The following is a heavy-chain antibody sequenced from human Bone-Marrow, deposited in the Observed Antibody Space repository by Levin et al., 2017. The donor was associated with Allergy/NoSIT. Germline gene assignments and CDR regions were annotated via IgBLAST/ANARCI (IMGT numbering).Heavy chain of an antibody. CDR2: ISSSGSTI. J-gene: IGHJ6*02. D-gene: IGHD4-17*01. CDR3: ASDGVTTVRYSNYGMDV. V-gene: IGHV3-11*01. Sequence: LSLTCAASGFTFSDYYMSWIRQAPGKGLEWVSYISSSGSTIYYADSVKGRFTISRDNAKNSLYLQMNSLRAEDTAVYYCASDGVTTVRYSNYGMDVWGQGTTVTVSS. CDR1: GFTFSDYY.